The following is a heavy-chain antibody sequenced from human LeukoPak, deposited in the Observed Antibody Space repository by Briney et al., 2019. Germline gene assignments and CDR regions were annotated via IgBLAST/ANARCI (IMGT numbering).Heavy chain of an antibody. J-gene: IGHJ3*02. CDR1: GFTFSSYA. CDR3: AKDNRVYYYGSGNDAFDI. D-gene: IGHD3-10*01. Sequence: GGSLRLSCAASGFTFSSYAMSWVRQAPGKGLEWVSAISGSGGSTYYADSVKGRFTISRDNSKNTLYLQMNSLRAEGTAVYYCAKDNRVYYYGSGNDAFDIWGQGTMVTVSS. V-gene: IGHV3-23*01. CDR2: ISGSGGST.